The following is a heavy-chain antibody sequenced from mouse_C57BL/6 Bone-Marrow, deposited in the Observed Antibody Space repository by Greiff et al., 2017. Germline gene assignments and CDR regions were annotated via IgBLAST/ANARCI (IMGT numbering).Heavy chain of an antibody. D-gene: IGHD1-2*01. CDR3: ARLRHYYGDY. CDR1: GYTFTSYG. J-gene: IGHJ2*01. Sequence: QVQLQQSGAELARPGASVKLSCKASGYTFTSYGISWVKQRTGQGLEWIGKIYPRSGNTYYNEKFKGKATLTADKSSSTAYMELRSLTSEDSAVYFCARLRHYYGDYGGQGTTLTVSS. V-gene: IGHV1-81*01. CDR2: IYPRSGNT.